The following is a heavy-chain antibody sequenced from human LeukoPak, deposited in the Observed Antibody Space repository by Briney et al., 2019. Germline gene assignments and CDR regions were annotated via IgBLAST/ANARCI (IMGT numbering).Heavy chain of an antibody. V-gene: IGHV3-30*04. J-gene: IGHJ4*02. CDR2: ITSVGSNK. Sequence: GGPLRLPCAPSGLPLRSYAMPWVGQAPGKGLEGGAFITSVGSNKVYADSVKGRFTISRGNSKNTLYLQMNSLRAEDTAVYYCVREGGALRGYSYGHWGQGTLVTVSS. CDR3: VREGGALRGYSYGH. D-gene: IGHD5-18*01. CDR1: GLPLRSYA.